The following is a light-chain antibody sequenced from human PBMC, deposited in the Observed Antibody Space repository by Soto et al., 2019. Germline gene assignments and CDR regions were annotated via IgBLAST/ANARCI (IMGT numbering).Light chain of an antibody. CDR1: QSVSSSS. CDR3: QQYNNWPQT. J-gene: IGKJ1*01. CDR2: GTS. Sequence: EIVLTQSPGTLSLSPGERATLSCRASQSVSSSSLAWYQQKPGQAPRLLISGTSSRATGIPDRFSGSGSRTDFTLTISRLEPEDFAVYFCQQYNNWPQTFGQGTKVDIK. V-gene: IGKV3-20*01.